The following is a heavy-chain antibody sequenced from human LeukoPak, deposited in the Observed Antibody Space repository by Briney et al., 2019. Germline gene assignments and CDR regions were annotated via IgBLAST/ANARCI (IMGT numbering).Heavy chain of an antibody. CDR1: GFTFSSYG. V-gene: IGHV3-33*01. D-gene: IGHD1-26*01. CDR2: IWYDGSNK. Sequence: GGSLRLSCAAPGFTFSSYGMHWVRQAPGKGLEWVAVIWYDGSNKYYAGSVKGRFTISRDNSKNTLYLQMNSLRAEDTAVYYCARDPDSYSGNYVDYWGQGTLVTVSS. CDR3: ARDPDSYSGNYVDY. J-gene: IGHJ4*02.